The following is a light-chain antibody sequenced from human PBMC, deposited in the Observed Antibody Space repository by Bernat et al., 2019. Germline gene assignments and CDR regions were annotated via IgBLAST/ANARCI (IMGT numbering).Light chain of an antibody. CDR2: RDN. CDR3: QAWDSSAGV. CDR1: RLAN. Sequence: SYELTQPPSVSVSPGQTATITCSGDRLANTCWYQQKPGQSPVVVIFRDNKRPSGIPERFSGSNSGNTATLNISGTQPMDEADYYCQAWDSSAGVFGGGTKLTVL. V-gene: IGLV3-1*01. J-gene: IGLJ3*02.